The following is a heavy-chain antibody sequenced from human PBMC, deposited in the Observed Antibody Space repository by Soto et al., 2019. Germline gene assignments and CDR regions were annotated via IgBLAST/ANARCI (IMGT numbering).Heavy chain of an antibody. CDR2: INHSGST. CDR1: GGSFSGYY. J-gene: IGHJ6*03. D-gene: IGHD3-3*01. CDR3: ARVFWSGYLHYCYMDV. V-gene: IGHV4-34*01. Sequence: PSETLSLTCAVYGGSFSGYYWSWIRQPPGKGLEWIGEINHSGSTNYNPSLKSRVTISVDTSKNQFSLKLSSVTAADTAVYYCARVFWSGYLHYCYMDVWGKGTTVTVSS.